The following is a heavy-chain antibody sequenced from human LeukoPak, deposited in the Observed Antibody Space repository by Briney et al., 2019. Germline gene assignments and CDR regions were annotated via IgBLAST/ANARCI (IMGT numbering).Heavy chain of an antibody. CDR1: GFTFSSYA. CDR3: ATNYYDFWSGYKD. CDR2: ISGSGGST. V-gene: IGHV3-23*01. Sequence: GGSLRLSCAASGFTFSSYAMSWVRQAPGKGPEWVSAISGSGGSTYYADSVKGRFTISRDNSKTTLYLQMNSLRAEDTAVYYCATNYYDFWSGYKDWGQGTLVTVSS. D-gene: IGHD3-3*01. J-gene: IGHJ4*02.